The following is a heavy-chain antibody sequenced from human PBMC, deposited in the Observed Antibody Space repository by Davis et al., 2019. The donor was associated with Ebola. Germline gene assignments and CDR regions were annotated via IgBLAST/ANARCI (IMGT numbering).Heavy chain of an antibody. D-gene: IGHD1-26*01. CDR2: ISSSSSTI. J-gene: IGHJ6*04. V-gene: IGHV3-48*01. CDR1: GFTFSSYS. Sequence: GGSLRLSCAASGFTFSSYSMNWVRQAPGKGLEWVSYISSSSSTIYYADSVKGRFTISRDNSKNTLYLQMNSLRAEDTAVYYCASQRGIMGGYGMDVWGKGTTVTVSS. CDR3: ASQRGIMGGYGMDV.